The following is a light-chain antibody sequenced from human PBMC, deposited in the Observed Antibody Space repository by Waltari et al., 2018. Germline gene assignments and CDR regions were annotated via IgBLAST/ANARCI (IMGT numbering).Light chain of an antibody. V-gene: IGKV1-5*03. CDR2: KAS. CDR3: QQYTGFPWT. Sequence: DIQLHQSPSTLSASIGDRVTITCRASQSIENWLAWYQQQVGIAPNLLIYKASILESGVPSRCSGRGSGTEFTLTISSLQPDDFATYYCQQYTGFPWTFGRGPKVEI. CDR1: QSIENW. J-gene: IGKJ1*01.